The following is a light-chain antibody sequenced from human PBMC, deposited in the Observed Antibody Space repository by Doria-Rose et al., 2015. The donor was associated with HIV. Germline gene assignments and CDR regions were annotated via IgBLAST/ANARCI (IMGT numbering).Light chain of an antibody. CDR3: QSYDSSLSGYV. J-gene: IGLJ1*01. CDR1: SSNIGAGYD. CDR2: GNI. V-gene: IGLV1-40*01. Sequence: QTVVTQEPSVSEAPGQRVTISCTGSSSNIGAGYDVHWYQQLPGTAAQLLIYGNINRPSGVTDRISGSKSGTSASLAITGLQAEDEADYYCQSYDSSLSGYVFGTGTKVTVL.